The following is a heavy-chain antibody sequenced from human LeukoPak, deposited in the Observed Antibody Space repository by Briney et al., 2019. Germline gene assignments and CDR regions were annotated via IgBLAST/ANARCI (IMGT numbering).Heavy chain of an antibody. Sequence: SGGSLRLSCAASGFTFSSYAMNWVRQAPGKGLKWVSGFRGSGVATFYADSVKGRFTISRDNAKNSLYMQMNSLRDEDTALYHCARGAYYYDGSGYYYFDQWGQGTLVTVSS. CDR2: FRGSGVAT. D-gene: IGHD3-22*01. J-gene: IGHJ4*02. CDR1: GFTFSSYA. V-gene: IGHV3-23*01. CDR3: ARGAYYYDGSGYYYFDQ.